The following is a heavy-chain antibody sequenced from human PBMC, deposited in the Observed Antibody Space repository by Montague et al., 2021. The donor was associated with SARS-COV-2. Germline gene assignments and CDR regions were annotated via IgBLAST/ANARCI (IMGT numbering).Heavy chain of an antibody. Sequence: SLRLSCAASGFTFSDYKMNWVRQAPGKGLEWVSSISRSSAYIYYADSVKGRFTISRDNAKNSLYLQMNSLRAEDTAVYYCASFRSYDFWNASYPPWGQGTLVTVSS. CDR1: GFTFSDYK. CDR3: ASFRSYDFWNASYPP. D-gene: IGHD3-3*01. J-gene: IGHJ5*02. CDR2: ISRSSAYI. V-gene: IGHV3-21*01.